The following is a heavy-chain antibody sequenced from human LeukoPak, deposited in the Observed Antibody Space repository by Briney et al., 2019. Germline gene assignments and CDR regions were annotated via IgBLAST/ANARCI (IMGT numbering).Heavy chain of an antibody. D-gene: IGHD4-17*01. CDR3: ARADRYGGPTEGYYYGMDV. J-gene: IGHJ6*02. CDR1: GYTFTSYD. CDR2: MNPNSGNT. Sequence: ASVKVSCKASGYTFTSYDINWVRQAPGQGLEWMGWMNPNSGNTGYAQKFQGRVTMTRNTSISTAYMELSSLRSEDTAVYYCARADRYGGPTEGYYYGMDVWGQGTTVTVSS. V-gene: IGHV1-8*01.